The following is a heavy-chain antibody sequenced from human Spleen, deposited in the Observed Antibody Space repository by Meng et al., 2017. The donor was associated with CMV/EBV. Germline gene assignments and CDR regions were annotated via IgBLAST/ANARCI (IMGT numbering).Heavy chain of an antibody. J-gene: IGHJ6*02. CDR1: GFTLSAYN. V-gene: IGHV3-21*01. Sequence: GESLKISCAASGFTLSAYNMHWVRQAPGKGLEWVSSISSSSSYIFYADSVKGRFTISRDNAKNSLYLQMNSLRAEDTAVYYCARDRRIAVAATRYYYGMDIWGQGTTVTVSS. D-gene: IGHD6-19*01. CDR3: ARDRRIAVAATRYYYGMDI. CDR2: ISSSSSYI.